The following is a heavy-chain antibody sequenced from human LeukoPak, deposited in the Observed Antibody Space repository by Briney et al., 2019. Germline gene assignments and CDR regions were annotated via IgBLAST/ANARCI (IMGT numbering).Heavy chain of an antibody. CDR3: ARDRVTGYDFWSGYYTGQGSYYYYGMDV. Sequence: PGKSLRLSCAASGFTFSTYTMHWVRQAPGKGLEWVAVISYDGSNKYYADSVKGRFTISRDNSKNTVYLQMDSLRAEDTAVYYCARDRVTGYDFWSGYYTGQGSYYYYGMDVWGQGTTVTVSS. V-gene: IGHV3-30-3*01. D-gene: IGHD3-3*01. CDR2: ISYDGSNK. J-gene: IGHJ6*02. CDR1: GFTFSTYT.